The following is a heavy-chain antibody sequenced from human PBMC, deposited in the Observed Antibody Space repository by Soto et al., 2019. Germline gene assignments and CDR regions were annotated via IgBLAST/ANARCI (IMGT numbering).Heavy chain of an antibody. J-gene: IGHJ6*02. Sequence: QVQLEQSGAEVKKPGSSVKVSCKASGGSFSNAAISWVRQAPGQGLEWMGGIMPIFRTPDYAQKFQGRVTTTADVSPSTAYMELSGLRSDDTAIYYFARDKDRLQLGGNYYYILDVWGQATTVTVSS. CDR3: ARDKDRLQLGGNYYYILDV. CDR1: GGSFSNAA. CDR2: IMPIFRTP. D-gene: IGHD5-12*01. V-gene: IGHV1-69*12.